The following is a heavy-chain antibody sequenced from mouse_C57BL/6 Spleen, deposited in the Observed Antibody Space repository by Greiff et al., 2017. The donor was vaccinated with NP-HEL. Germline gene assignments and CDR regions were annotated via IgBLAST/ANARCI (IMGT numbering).Heavy chain of an antibody. Sequence: QVQLQQPGAELVRPGSSVKLSCKASGYTFTSYWMHWVKQRPIQGLEWIGNIDPSDSETHYNQKFKDKATLTVDKSSSTAYMQLSSLTSEDSAVYYCARSRGYDDAMDYWGQGTSVTVSS. CDR1: GYTFTSYW. CDR3: ARSRGYDDAMDY. CDR2: IDPSDSET. V-gene: IGHV1-52*01. D-gene: IGHD3-1*01. J-gene: IGHJ4*01.